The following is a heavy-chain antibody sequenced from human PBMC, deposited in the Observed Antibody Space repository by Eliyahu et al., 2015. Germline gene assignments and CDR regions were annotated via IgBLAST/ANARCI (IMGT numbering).Heavy chain of an antibody. CDR1: GFPFSRYA. CDR2: ISGSGGST. J-gene: IGHJ2*01. D-gene: IGHD3-22*01. Sequence: EVQLLESGGGLVQPGGSLRLSCAASGFPFSRYAMSWVRQAPGKGLEWVSAISGSGGSTYYADSVKGRFTISRDNSKNTLYLQMNSLRAEDTAVYYCAKRKSDPNYDHWYFDLWGRGTLVTVSS. V-gene: IGHV3-23*01. CDR3: AKRKSDPNYDHWYFDL.